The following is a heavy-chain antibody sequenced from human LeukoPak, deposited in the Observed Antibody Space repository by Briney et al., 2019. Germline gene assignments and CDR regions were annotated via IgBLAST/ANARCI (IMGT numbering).Heavy chain of an antibody. CDR2: IYYSGST. Sequence: PSETLSLTCTVSGYSISSGYYWSWIRQPPGKGLEWIGYIYYSGSTNYNPSLKSRVTISVDTSKNQFSLKLSSVTAADTAVYYCARAGYCSGGSCPYNWFDPWGQGTLVTVSS. CDR3: ARAGYCSGGSCPYNWFDP. D-gene: IGHD2-15*01. V-gene: IGHV4-61*01. J-gene: IGHJ5*02. CDR1: GYSISSGYY.